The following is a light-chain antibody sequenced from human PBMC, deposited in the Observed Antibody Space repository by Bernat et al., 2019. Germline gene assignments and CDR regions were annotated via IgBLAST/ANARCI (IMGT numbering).Light chain of an antibody. Sequence: DIQMTQSPSTLSASVGDRVTITCRASQTISSWLTWYQQRPGKAPNLLIHKASSLQSGVPSRFSGSGSGTEFTITISSLQPDDSATYYCQQYNSYSPTFGQGTKVEIK. J-gene: IGKJ1*01. CDR2: KAS. V-gene: IGKV1-5*03. CDR1: QTISSW. CDR3: QQYNSYSPT.